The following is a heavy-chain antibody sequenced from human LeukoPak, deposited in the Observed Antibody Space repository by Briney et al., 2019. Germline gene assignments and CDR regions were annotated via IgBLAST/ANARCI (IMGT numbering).Heavy chain of an antibody. V-gene: IGHV3-23*01. CDR1: GITLSNYG. D-gene: IGHD4-17*01. CDR2: ISDSGGST. J-gene: IGHJ4*02. Sequence: GGSLRLSCAVSGITLSNYGMSWVRQAPGKGLEWVAGISDSGGSTNYADSVKGRFTISRDNAKNTLSLQMNSLRAEDTALYYCAKGHGDYIPSNYLDSWGQGTLVTVSS. CDR3: AKGHGDYIPSNYLDS.